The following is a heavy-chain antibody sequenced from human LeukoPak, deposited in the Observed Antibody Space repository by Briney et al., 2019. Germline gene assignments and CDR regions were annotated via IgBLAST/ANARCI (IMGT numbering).Heavy chain of an antibody. V-gene: IGHV3-30*02. CDR1: GFTFSSYG. Sequence: PGGSLRLSCAASGFTFSSYGMHWVRQAPGKGLEWVTFIRHDGSDKYYADSVKGRFTISRDISKNTPYLEMTSLRTEDTAMYYCAKDPGSGVPDYFHYWGQGTLVTVSS. D-gene: IGHD2-15*01. J-gene: IGHJ4*02. CDR2: IRHDGSDK. CDR3: AKDPGSGVPDYFHY.